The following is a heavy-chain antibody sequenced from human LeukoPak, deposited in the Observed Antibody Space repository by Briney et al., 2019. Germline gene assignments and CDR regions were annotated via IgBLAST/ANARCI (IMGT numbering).Heavy chain of an antibody. D-gene: IGHD3-10*01. CDR1: GGSISSSTNW. CDR2: VYHSGSS. V-gene: IGHV4-4*02. CDR3: AREAGVHWFDP. Sequence: SGTLSLTCAVSGGSISSSTNWWSWVRQPPGMGLEWIGEVYHSGSSNYNPSLKSRVTMSVDKSKNEFYLNLSSVTAADTAVYYCAREAGVHWFDPWGQGTLVTVSS. J-gene: IGHJ5*02.